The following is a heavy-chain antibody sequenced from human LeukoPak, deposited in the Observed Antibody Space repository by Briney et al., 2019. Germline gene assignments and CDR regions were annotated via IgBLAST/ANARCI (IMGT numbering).Heavy chain of an antibody. V-gene: IGHV1-46*01. J-gene: IGHJ4*01. CDR2: INPSGGST. CDR3: AREVYDSNGSTLTDY. Sequence: ASVKVSCKASGYTFTSYYMHWVRQAPGQGLEWMGIINPSGGSTSYAQKFQGRVTMTRDTSTSTVYMELSSLRSEDTAVYYCAREVYDSNGSTLTDYWGQEPWSPSPQ. CDR1: GYTFTSYY. D-gene: IGHD3-22*01.